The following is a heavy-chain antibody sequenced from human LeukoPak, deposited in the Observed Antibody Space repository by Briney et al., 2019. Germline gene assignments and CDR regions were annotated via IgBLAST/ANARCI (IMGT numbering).Heavy chain of an antibody. D-gene: IGHD3-10*01. CDR1: GFTFSSYA. CDR2: ISWNSGTI. CDR3: VSGRYGSGSEIFDY. V-gene: IGHV3-9*01. J-gene: IGHJ4*02. Sequence: GGSLRLSCAASGFTFSSYAMHWVRQAPGKGLEWVSGISWNSGTIVYADSVKGRFTISRDNAKDSLYLQMNSLRDEDTALYYCVSGRYGSGSEIFDYWGQGTLVSVSS.